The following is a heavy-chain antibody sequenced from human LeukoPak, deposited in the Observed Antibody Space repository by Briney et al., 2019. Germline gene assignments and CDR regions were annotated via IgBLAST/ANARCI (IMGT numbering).Heavy chain of an antibody. CDR1: GGSISSYY. D-gene: IGHD3-10*01. CDR2: IYYSGST. J-gene: IGHJ6*03. CDR3: ASMVRGVTTRYYYYMDV. V-gene: IGHV4-59*01. Sequence: SSETLSLTCTVSGGSISSYYWSWIRQPPGKGLEWIGYIYYSGSTNYNPSLKSRVTISVVTSKNQFSLKLSSVTAADTAVYYCASMVRGVTTRYYYYMDVWGKGTTVTISS.